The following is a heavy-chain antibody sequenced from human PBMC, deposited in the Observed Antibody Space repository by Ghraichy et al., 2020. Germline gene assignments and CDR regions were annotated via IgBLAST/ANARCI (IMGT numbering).Heavy chain of an antibody. CDR2: IKEDGSEK. CDR1: GFTFSSYW. J-gene: IGHJ4*02. V-gene: IGHV3-7*01. Sequence: SCAASGFTFSSYWMSWVRQAPGKGLEWVANIKEDGSEKYHVDSVKGRFAISRDNAKNSLYLQMNSLRAEDTAVYYCARYASSWYAQRYWGQGTLVTVSS. CDR3: ARYASSWYAQRY. D-gene: IGHD6-13*01.